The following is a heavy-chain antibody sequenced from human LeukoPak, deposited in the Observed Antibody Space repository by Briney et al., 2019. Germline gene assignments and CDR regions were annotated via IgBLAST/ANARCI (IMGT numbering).Heavy chain of an antibody. Sequence: HTGGSLRLSCAASGFTFRTSWMHWVRHTPGRGLEWVSRINEDGRIVTSADSVKGRFTISRDNAKNTLSLQMNRLRAEDSAVYYCLRGPGIGLWGRGTLVAVSS. V-gene: IGHV3-74*01. CDR2: INEDGRIV. CDR1: GFTFRTSW. J-gene: IGHJ5*02. CDR3: LRGPGIGL.